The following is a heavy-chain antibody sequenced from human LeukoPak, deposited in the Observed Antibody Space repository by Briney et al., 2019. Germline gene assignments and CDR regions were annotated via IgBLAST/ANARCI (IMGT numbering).Heavy chain of an antibody. V-gene: IGHV3-23*01. D-gene: IGHD2/OR15-2a*01. Sequence: GGSLRLSCAASGFTFSSYAMSWVRQAPGMGLEWVSTISGNGGATYYADSVKGRFTISRDNSKNTLYLQMNSLRAEDTAVYYCAKDPPSSGTTFDYWGQGILVTVSS. CDR1: GFTFSSYA. CDR3: AKDPPSSGTTFDY. J-gene: IGHJ4*02. CDR2: ISGNGGAT.